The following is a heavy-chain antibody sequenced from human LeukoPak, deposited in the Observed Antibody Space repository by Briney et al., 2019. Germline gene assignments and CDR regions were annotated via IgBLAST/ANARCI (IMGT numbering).Heavy chain of an antibody. CDR1: GLAFSAYK. CDR2: ISTDGYTT. Sequence: GGSLRLSCAASGLAFSAYKMHWVRQAPRKGLVWVSCISTDGYTTDYADFVQGRFTASRDNTKNTWSLEMNSLRAEDTAVYYCVVGGSPGYWGQGTLVTVSS. D-gene: IGHD2-15*01. CDR3: VVGGSPGY. V-gene: IGHV3-74*01. J-gene: IGHJ4*02.